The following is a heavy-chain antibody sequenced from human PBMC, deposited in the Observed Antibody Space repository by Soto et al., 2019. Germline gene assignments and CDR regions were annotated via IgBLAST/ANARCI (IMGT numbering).Heavy chain of an antibody. CDR2: ISGSGGST. J-gene: IGHJ4*02. Sequence: GGSLRLSCAASGFTFSSYAMSWVRQAPGKGLEWVSAISGSGGSTYYADSVKGRFTISRDNSKNTLYLEMNSLRAEDTAVYYCTRRTSGYFGYWGQGALVTVSS. CDR3: TRRTSGYFGY. CDR1: GFTFSSYA. V-gene: IGHV3-23*01. D-gene: IGHD6-19*01.